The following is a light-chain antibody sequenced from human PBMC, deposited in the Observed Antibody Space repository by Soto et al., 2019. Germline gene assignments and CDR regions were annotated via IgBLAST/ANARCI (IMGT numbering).Light chain of an antibody. CDR1: QDISNY. CDR3: QQYSHLIT. CDR2: DAS. J-gene: IGKJ5*01. Sequence: DIPMTPFPSSLSSSLVERVTNPCQASQDISNYLNWYQQKLGKAPKLLIYDASNLETGVPSRFSGSGSGTDFTFTISSLQPEDIATYYCQQYSHLITFGQGTRLEIK. V-gene: IGKV1-33*01.